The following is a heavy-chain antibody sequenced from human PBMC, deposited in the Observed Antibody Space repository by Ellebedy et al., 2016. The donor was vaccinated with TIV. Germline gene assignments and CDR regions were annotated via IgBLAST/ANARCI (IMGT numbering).Heavy chain of an antibody. V-gene: IGHV4-4*02. D-gene: IGHD3-10*01. CDR2: IYHSGST. J-gene: IGHJ5*02. Sequence: SETLSLXCAVSGGSISSSNWWSWVRQPPGKGLEWIGEIYHSGSTNYNPSLKSRVTISVDKSKNQFSLKLSSVTAADTAVYYCARGHMVRGANWFDPWGQGTLVTVSS. CDR3: ARGHMVRGANWFDP. CDR1: GGSISSSNW.